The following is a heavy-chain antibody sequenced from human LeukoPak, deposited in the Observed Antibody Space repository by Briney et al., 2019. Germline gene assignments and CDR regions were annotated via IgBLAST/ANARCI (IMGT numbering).Heavy chain of an antibody. V-gene: IGHV3-23*01. CDR3: AKDTSIGRYCTNGVCSPFDY. CDR1: GFTFSSYA. J-gene: IGHJ4*02. Sequence: GGSLRLSCAGSGFTFSSYAMSWVRQAPGKGLEWVSAISDTGATTYDADSVKGRSTISRDNSRSTLYLQMNSLRAEDTALYYCAKDTSIGRYCTNGVCSPFDYWGQRTLVTVSS. D-gene: IGHD2-8*01. CDR2: ISDTGATT.